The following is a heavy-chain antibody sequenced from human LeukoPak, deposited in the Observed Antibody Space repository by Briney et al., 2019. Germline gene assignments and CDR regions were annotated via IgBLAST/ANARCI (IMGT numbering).Heavy chain of an antibody. Sequence: GGSLRLSCAASGFTFSSYAMSWVRQAPGKGLEWVSAISGSGGSTYCADSVKGRFTISGDNSKNTLYLQMNSLRAEDTAVYYCAKVSTVIRRGMDVWGQGTTVTVSS. J-gene: IGHJ6*02. V-gene: IGHV3-23*01. D-gene: IGHD4-17*01. CDR2: ISGSGGST. CDR1: GFTFSSYA. CDR3: AKVSTVIRRGMDV.